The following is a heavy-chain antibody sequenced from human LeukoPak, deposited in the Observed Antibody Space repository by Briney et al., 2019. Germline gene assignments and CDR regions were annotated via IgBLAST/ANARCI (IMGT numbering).Heavy chain of an antibody. D-gene: IGHD3-22*01. V-gene: IGHV3-30*04. CDR3: ARGAPRVVAFDH. Sequence: PGGSLRLSCVASGFSLTSYAMPWVRQAPGKGLEWVTILSSDGITQNYADSVRGRFTISRDDSKKTLYLQMNSLRREDTAIYYCARGAPRVVAFDHWGQGALVTVSS. CDR2: LSSDGITQ. J-gene: IGHJ4*02. CDR1: GFSLTSYA.